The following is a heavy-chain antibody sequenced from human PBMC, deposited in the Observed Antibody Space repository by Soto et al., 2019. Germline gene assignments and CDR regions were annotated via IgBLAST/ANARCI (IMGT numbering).Heavy chain of an antibody. CDR1: GGTFSSYA. V-gene: IGHV1-69*13. CDR3: ARFRSGIAAAGPGYYGMDV. Sequence: SVKVSCKASGGTFSSYAISWVRQAPGQGLEWMGGIIPIFGTANYAQKFQGRVTITADESTSTAYMELSSLRSEDTAVYYCARFRSGIAAAGPGYYGMDVWGQGTTVTVSS. J-gene: IGHJ6*02. D-gene: IGHD6-13*01. CDR2: IIPIFGTA.